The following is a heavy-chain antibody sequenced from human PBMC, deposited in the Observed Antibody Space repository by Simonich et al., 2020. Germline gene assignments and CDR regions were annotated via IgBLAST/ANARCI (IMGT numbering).Heavy chain of an antibody. CDR2: INHSGST. D-gene: IGHD1-1*01. J-gene: IGHJ4*02. CDR3: ARHLQLGPFDY. CDR1: GGSFSGYY. Sequence: QVQLQQWGAGLLKHSETLSLTCAVSGGSFSGYYWSWIRQPPGKGLEWIGEINHSGSTNYNPSLKSRVTISVDTSKNQFSLKLSSVTAADTAVYYCARHLQLGPFDYWGQGTLVTVSS. V-gene: IGHV4-34*01.